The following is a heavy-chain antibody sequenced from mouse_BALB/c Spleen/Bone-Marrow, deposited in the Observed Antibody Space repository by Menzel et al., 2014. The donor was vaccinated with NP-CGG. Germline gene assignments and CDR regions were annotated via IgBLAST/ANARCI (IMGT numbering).Heavy chain of an antibody. J-gene: IGHJ3*01. CDR1: GYTFTSYY. CDR2: IYPGDGST. Sequence: VKLMESGPELVKPGASVKMSCKASGYTFTSYYIHWVKQRPGQGLEWIGWIYPGDGSTKYNEKFKGKTTLTVDKSSSTAYMLLSSLTSEDSAIYFCARTDCSGSWFAYWGQGTLVTVSA. V-gene: IGHV1S56*01. CDR3: ARTDCSGSWFAY. D-gene: IGHD3-2*01.